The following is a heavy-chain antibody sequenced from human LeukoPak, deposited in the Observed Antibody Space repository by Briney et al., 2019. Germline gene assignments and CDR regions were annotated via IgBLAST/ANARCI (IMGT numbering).Heavy chain of an antibody. Sequence: GGSLRLSCVASGFTFSSYSMNWVRQAPGKGLEWVSYISSSGSIIYYADSVKGRFTISRDNAKNSLYLQMNSLRAEDTAVYYCARDGGGRYCTITSHGFGEACRDYWGQGTLVTVSS. D-gene: IGHD2-2*01. CDR2: ISSSGSII. J-gene: IGHJ4*02. CDR3: ARDGGGRYCTITSHGFGEACRDY. CDR1: GFTFSSYS. V-gene: IGHV3-48*01.